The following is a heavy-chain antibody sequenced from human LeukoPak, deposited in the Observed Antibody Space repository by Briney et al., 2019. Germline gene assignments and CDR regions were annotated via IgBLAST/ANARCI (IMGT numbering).Heavy chain of an antibody. J-gene: IGHJ4*02. CDR1: GFTVSSNY. V-gene: IGHV3-66*01. Sequence: GGSLRLSCAASGFTVSSNYMNWVRQAPGKGLEWVSVIYSGGSTYYADSVKGRFTISRDNSKNTLYLQMNSLRAEDTAVYYCARVYGSWYYDYWGQGTLVTVSS. CDR3: ARVYGSWYYDY. D-gene: IGHD6-13*01. CDR2: IYSGGST.